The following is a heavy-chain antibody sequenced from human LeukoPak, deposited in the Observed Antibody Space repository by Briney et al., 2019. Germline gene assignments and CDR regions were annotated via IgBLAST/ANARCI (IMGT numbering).Heavy chain of an antibody. D-gene: IGHD1-26*01. J-gene: IGHJ4*02. CDR3: ARERGSYYRIDY. CDR2: IYTSGST. V-gene: IGHV4-61*02. Sequence: SETLSLTCTVSGGSISSGSYYWSWLRQPAGTGLEWIGRIYTSGSTNYNPSLKSRVTISVDTSKNQFSLKPSSVTAADTAVYYCARERGSYYRIDYWGQGTLVTVSS. CDR1: GGSISSGSYY.